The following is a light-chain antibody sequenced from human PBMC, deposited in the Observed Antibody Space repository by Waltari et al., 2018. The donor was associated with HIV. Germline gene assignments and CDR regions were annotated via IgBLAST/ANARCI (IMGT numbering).Light chain of an antibody. CDR1: SSNLGAGYG. V-gene: IGLV1-40*01. Sequence: QSVLTQPPSVSGAPGQRVTISCTGSSSNLGAGYGVNWYQQYPGAAPKLLIFANTKRPSGVPDRFSGSKSGTSASLAITGVQAEDEAVYYCQSYDSSLSEGVFGGGTKLAVL. CDR2: ANT. CDR3: QSYDSSLSEGV. J-gene: IGLJ3*02.